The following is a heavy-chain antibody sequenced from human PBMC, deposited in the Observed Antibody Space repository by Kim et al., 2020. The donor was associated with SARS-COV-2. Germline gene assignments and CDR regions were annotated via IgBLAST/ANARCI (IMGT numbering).Heavy chain of an antibody. CDR3: ARGPGSSWYREDPADAFDI. CDR2: INHSGST. V-gene: IGHV4-34*01. J-gene: IGHJ3*02. D-gene: IGHD6-13*01. Sequence: SETLSLTCAVYGGSFSGYYWSWIRQPPGKGLEWIWEINHSGSTNYNPSLKSRVTISVDTSKNQFSLKLSSVTAADTAVYYCARGPGSSWYREDPADAFDIWGQGTMVTVSS. CDR1: GGSFSGYY.